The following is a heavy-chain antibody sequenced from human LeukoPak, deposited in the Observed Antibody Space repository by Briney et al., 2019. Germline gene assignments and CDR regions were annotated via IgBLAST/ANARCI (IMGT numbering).Heavy chain of an antibody. CDR3: AREQRGGIVSRAFDI. V-gene: IGHV4-30-2*01. CDR1: GGSISSDGYS. Sequence: SETLSLTCAVSGGSISSDGYSWSWIRQPPGKGLEWIGYIYHSGSTYYNPSLKSRVTISVDRSENQFSLKLSSVTAADTAVYYCAREQRGGIVSRAFDIWGQGTMVTVSS. J-gene: IGHJ3*02. D-gene: IGHD5/OR15-5a*01. CDR2: IYHSGST.